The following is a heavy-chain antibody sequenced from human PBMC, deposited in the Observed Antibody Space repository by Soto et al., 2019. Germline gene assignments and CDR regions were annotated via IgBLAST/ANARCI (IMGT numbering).Heavy chain of an antibody. V-gene: IGHV3-74*01. CDR1: GFTFSRNW. CDR2: INTDGSRT. Sequence: EVQFVESGGGLVQPGGSLRLSCAASGFTFSRNWMHWGRRVPGRGLVWVSRINTDGSRTSYEDSVEGRFTISRDNAKNTGYLQRSSLRAEDTAVYYCARDGEGFWGQGTLVTVSS. J-gene: IGHJ4*02. D-gene: IGHD2-21*01. CDR3: ARDGEGF.